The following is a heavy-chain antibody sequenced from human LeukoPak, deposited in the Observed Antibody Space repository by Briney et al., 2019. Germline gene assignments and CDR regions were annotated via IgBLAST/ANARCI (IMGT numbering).Heavy chain of an antibody. Sequence: ASVKVSCKAAGYTCTSYGISWGRQAPGQGRGWMGWISAYNSNTNYAQNLQGRVTMNTDTSTSTAYMELRILRSDDTAVYYCARDHRIAAETTDYWGQGTLVTVSS. CDR1: GYTCTSYG. D-gene: IGHD6-13*01. CDR3: ARDHRIAAETTDY. J-gene: IGHJ4*02. V-gene: IGHV1-18*01. CDR2: ISAYNSNT.